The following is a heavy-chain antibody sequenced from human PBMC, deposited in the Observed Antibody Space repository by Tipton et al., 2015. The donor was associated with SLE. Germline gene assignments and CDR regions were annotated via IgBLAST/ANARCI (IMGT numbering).Heavy chain of an antibody. Sequence: SLRLSCAASGFAFDSFALSWVRQAPGKGLEWVSLIYTGGSRTDYADSVKGRFTISRDNSKNTVYLQMTSLRPDDTATYYCARDRDGFNTWGFDYWGQGALVIVSS. CDR3: ARDRDGFNTWGFDY. CDR2: IYTGGSRT. J-gene: IGHJ4*02. CDR1: GFAFDSFA. D-gene: IGHD5-24*01. V-gene: IGHV3-23*03.